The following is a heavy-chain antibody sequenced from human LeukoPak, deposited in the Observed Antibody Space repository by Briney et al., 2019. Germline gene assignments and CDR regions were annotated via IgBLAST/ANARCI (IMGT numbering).Heavy chain of an antibody. Sequence: ASVTLSCNASGYAFTGNYMHWVWLRHAPGMGLEGIINPHCGGRNYAQKFQDRVTLHRDTSIHTAAVEPSGQSSDEAAGYYCARDYSGSWYLPDYWGQGTLVTVSS. V-gene: IGHV1-2*02. CDR3: ARDYSGSWYLPDY. CDR1: GYAFTGNY. CDR2: INPHCGGR. J-gene: IGHJ4*02. D-gene: IGHD6-13*01.